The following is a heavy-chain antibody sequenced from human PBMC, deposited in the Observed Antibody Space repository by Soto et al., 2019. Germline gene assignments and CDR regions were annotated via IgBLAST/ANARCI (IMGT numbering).Heavy chain of an antibody. V-gene: IGHV4-31*03. D-gene: IGHD2-2*02. CDR3: ARARFQVLYGKPYFDS. Sequence: SETLSLTCTVSGGSITTGGSYWIWIRQHPGKGLEWIGNIYHSGNTYYNPSLKSRLTISVDTSKNHFSLMVDSVTAADTAVYYCARARFQVLYGKPYFDSWGQGTLVTVS. CDR1: GGSITTGGSY. J-gene: IGHJ4*02. CDR2: IYHSGNT.